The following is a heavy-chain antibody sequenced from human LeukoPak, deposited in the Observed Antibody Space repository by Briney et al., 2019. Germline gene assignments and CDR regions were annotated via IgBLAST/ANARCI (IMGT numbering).Heavy chain of an antibody. J-gene: IGHJ4*02. CDR3: AKDHNVLLWFGPEAYFDY. Sequence: PGGSLRLSCAASGFTFSSYWMSWVRQAPGKGLEWVSAISGSGGSTYYADSVKGRFTISRDNSKNTLYLQMNSLRAEDTAVYYCAKDHNVLLWFGPEAYFDYWGQGTLVTVSS. D-gene: IGHD3-10*01. V-gene: IGHV3-23*01. CDR2: ISGSGGST. CDR1: GFTFSSYW.